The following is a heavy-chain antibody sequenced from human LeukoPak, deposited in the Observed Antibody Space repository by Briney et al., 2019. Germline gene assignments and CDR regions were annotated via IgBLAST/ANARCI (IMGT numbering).Heavy chain of an antibody. CDR1: GGSISSYY. CDR3: ARGFGDTIFGVVTTPFDY. V-gene: IGHV4-59*01. CDR2: IYYSGST. Sequence: SETLSLTCTVSGGSISSYYWSWIRQPPGKGLEWIGYIYYSGSTNYNPSLKSRVTISVDTSKNQFSLKLSSVTAADTAVYYCARGFGDTIFGVVTTPFDYWGQGTLVTVSS. J-gene: IGHJ4*02. D-gene: IGHD3-3*01.